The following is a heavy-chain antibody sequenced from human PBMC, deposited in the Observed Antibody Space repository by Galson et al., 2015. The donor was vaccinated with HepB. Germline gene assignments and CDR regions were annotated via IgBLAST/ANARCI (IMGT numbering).Heavy chain of an antibody. V-gene: IGHV3-11*01. D-gene: IGHD3-10*01. CDR3: ARGAYYYGSGQGGYYYTMDV. Sequence: SLRLSCAASGFTFSDYYMTWIRQAPGQGLEWVSYISSSGTTIYYADSVKGRFTISRDNAKNSLYLQMNSLRAEDTAVYYCARGAYYYGSGQGGYYYTMDVWGQGTTVTVSS. J-gene: IGHJ6*02. CDR2: ISSSGTTI. CDR1: GFTFSDYY.